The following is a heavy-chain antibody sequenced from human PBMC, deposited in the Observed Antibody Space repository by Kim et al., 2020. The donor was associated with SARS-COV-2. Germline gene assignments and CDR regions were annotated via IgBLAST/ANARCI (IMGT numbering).Heavy chain of an antibody. Sequence: SETLSLTCTVSGVSISSSSYYWGWIRQPPGKGLEWIGSIYYSGSTYYNPSLKSRVTISVDTSKNQFSLKLRSVTAADTAVYFCARDEGIRYFDLLGPTRYYYGMDVWGQGTTVTVSS. CDR2: IYYSGST. CDR1: GVSISSSSYY. J-gene: IGHJ6*02. D-gene: IGHD3-9*01. V-gene: IGHV4-39*07. CDR3: ARDEGIRYFDLLGPTRYYYGMDV.